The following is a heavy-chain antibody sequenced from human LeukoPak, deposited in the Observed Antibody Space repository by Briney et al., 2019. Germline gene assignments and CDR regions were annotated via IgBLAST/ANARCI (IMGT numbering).Heavy chain of an antibody. Sequence: SETLSLTCTVSGGSISGDYWSWIRQPAGKGLEWIALIDNSGGTNYNPSLKGRATMSRDTSKNDFSLNLSSVTAADTAVCYCAREDRGSGWPYYMDVWGKGTTVTVSS. CDR2: IDNSGGT. V-gene: IGHV4-4*07. J-gene: IGHJ6*03. CDR1: GGSISGDY. CDR3: AREDRGSGWPYYMDV. D-gene: IGHD6-19*01.